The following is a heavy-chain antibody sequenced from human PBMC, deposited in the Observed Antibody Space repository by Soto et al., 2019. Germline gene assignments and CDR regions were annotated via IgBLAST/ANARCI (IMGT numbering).Heavy chain of an antibody. CDR2: ISSRSDI. V-gene: IGHV3-21*01. D-gene: IGHD2-2*02. CDR3: AREYTAWPLAYGLDV. Sequence: GPLRLSCVGSGFIFSNDSINVDRQAPGKGLEWVSSISSRSDIYYAESVKGRFTISRDNAKNSVSLQMNSLRAEDTAVYYCAREYTAWPLAYGLDVWGQGTTVTVSS. CDR1: GFIFSNDS. J-gene: IGHJ6*02.